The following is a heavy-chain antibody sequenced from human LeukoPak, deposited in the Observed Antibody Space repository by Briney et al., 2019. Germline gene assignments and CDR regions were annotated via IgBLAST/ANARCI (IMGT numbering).Heavy chain of an antibody. CDR1: GFSISRYV. D-gene: IGHD2-21*02. CDR2: ISNSGRNT. Sequence: GGSLRLSCAASGFSISRYVMKWVRQAPGKGLEWVSTISNSGRNTFYTGSVKGRFTISRDNSKNTLYLQMNSLRAGDTAVYSCARARGYCAADCSRYAFDYWGQGTLVTVSS. CDR3: ARARGYCAADCSRYAFDY. V-gene: IGHV3-23*01. J-gene: IGHJ4*02.